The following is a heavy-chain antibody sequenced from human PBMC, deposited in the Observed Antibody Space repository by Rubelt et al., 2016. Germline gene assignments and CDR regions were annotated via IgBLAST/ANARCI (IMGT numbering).Heavy chain of an antibody. J-gene: IGHJ4*02. Sequence: QVQLVQSGAEVKKPGASVKVSCKASGYTFTSYGISWVRQAPGQGLEWMGWISAYNGNTNYAQKLQGMATRPTGTSASTAYMRLRSLRSDDTAVYYCARDVGGNSVLYYFDYWGQGTLVTVSS. CDR3: ARDVGGNSVLYYFDY. CDR1: GYTFTSYG. D-gene: IGHD4-23*01. V-gene: IGHV1-18*01. CDR2: ISAYNGNT.